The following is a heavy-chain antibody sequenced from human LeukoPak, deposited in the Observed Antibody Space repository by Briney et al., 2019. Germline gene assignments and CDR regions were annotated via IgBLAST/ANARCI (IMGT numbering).Heavy chain of an antibody. V-gene: IGHV4-39*01. D-gene: IGHD6-13*01. CDR2: IYYSGNT. Sequence: PSETLSLTCTVSGGSVSSNYHWGWIRQPPGKGLEWIASIYYSGNTYYNPSLKSRVTISVDTSSNQFSLKLSSVTAADTAVYYCARLGIAATGPAVWGQGTMSASLQ. CDR3: ARLGIAATGPAV. CDR1: GGSVSSNYH. J-gene: IGHJ3*01.